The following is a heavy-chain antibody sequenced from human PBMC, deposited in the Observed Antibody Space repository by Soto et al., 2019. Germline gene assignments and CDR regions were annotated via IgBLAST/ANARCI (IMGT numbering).Heavy chain of an antibody. V-gene: IGHV1-24*01. J-gene: IGHJ4*02. Sequence: ASLKVSCKVSGYTLTELSMHWVRQAPGKGLEWMGGFDPEDGETIYAQKFQARVTMTEDTSTDTAYMELSSLRSEDTAVYYCATESSGSYYYKSFDYWGQGTLVTV. CDR3: ATESSGSYYYKSFDY. D-gene: IGHD1-26*01. CDR1: GYTLTELS. CDR2: FDPEDGET.